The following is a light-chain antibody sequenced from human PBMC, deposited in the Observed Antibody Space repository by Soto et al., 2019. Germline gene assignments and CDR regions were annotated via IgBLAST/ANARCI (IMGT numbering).Light chain of an antibody. Sequence: IVMTHSPATLSVSPWERATLSCRSSQSVIRNLAWYQQRPGQAPRLLISGASTRATGIAARFSGSGSGREFTLTISSLQSEDSALYYCQQYNNWPPINFGQGTRLEIK. V-gene: IGKV3-15*01. CDR2: GAS. CDR3: QQYNNWPPIN. CDR1: QSVIRN. J-gene: IGKJ5*01.